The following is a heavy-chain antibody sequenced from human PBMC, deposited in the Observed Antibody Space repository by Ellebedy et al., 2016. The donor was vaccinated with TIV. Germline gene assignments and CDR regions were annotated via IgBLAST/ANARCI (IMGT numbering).Heavy chain of an antibody. Sequence: SETLSLXXTVSGGSISSYYWGWIRQPPGKGLEWIGSIYYSGSTYYNPSLKSRVTISVDTSKNQFSLKLSSVTAADTAVYYCARLRQYYDILTGFGGWFDPWGQGTLVTVSS. J-gene: IGHJ5*02. CDR2: IYYSGST. D-gene: IGHD3-9*01. CDR3: ARLRQYYDILTGFGGWFDP. CDR1: GGSISSYY. V-gene: IGHV4-39*01.